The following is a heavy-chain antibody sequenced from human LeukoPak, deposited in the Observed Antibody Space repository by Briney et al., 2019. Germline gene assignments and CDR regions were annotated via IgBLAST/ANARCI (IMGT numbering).Heavy chain of an antibody. J-gene: IGHJ4*02. CDR1: GGSFSGYY. D-gene: IGHD2-15*01. CDR2: INHSGST. CDR3: ARHPGGSRSVDY. Sequence: PSETLSLTCAVYGGSFSGYYWSWIRQPPGKGLEWIGEINHSGSTNYNPSLKSRVTISVDTSKNQFSLKLSSVTAADTAVYYCARHPGGSRSVDYWGQGTLVTVSS. V-gene: IGHV4-34*01.